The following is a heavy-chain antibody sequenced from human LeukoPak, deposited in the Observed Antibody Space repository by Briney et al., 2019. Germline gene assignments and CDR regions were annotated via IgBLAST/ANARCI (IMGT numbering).Heavy chain of an antibody. V-gene: IGHV3-74*01. Sequence: GGSLRLSCAASGFSFRHFLMHWVRQAPGKGLVWVSRIDSDGSSTSYVDSVKGRFTITRDNAKNTLYLQMHSLRAEDTAVYYCTGELPWGQGTLVTVSS. J-gene: IGHJ5*02. CDR1: GFSFRHFL. CDR2: IDSDGSST. CDR3: TGELP.